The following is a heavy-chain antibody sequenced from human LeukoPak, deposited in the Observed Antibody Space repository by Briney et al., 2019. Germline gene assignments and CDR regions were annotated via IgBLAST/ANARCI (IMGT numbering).Heavy chain of an antibody. Sequence: GGSLRLSCAASGFTFSSYSMNWVRQAPGKGLEWVSSISSSSSYIYYADSVKGRFTISRDNAKNSLYLQMNSLRAEDTAVYYCARDFPYDFWSGYYSSAYYYYGMDVWGQGTTVTVSS. V-gene: IGHV3-21*01. CDR3: ARDFPYDFWSGYYSSAYYYYGMDV. J-gene: IGHJ6*02. D-gene: IGHD3-3*01. CDR1: GFTFSSYS. CDR2: ISSSSSYI.